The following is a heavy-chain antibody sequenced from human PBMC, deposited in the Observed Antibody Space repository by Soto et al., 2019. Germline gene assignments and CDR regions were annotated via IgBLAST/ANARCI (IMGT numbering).Heavy chain of an antibody. CDR3: ARDGWLYYDPPSQGMDD. CDR2: ISYDGNNK. J-gene: IGHJ6*02. Sequence: PGGSLRLSXEASGFTFSSYAMHRVRQAPGKGLEGVAVISYDGNNKNYADSVQGRFTISRDNSKNTLYLQMNSLRAEDTAVYYCARDGWLYYDPPSQGMDDWGQGTTVTVSS. CDR1: GFTFSSYA. D-gene: IGHD3-22*01. V-gene: IGHV3-30-3*01.